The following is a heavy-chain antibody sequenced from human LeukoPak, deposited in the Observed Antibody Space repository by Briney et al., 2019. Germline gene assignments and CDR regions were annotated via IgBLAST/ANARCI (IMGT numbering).Heavy chain of an antibody. CDR2: INSDGSST. CDR3: ARIIAPAGFDY. J-gene: IGHJ4*02. D-gene: IGHD6-13*01. Sequence: GGSLRLSCAASGFTFSSYWMHWVRQAPGKGLVWVSRINSDGSSTNYADSVKGRFTISRDNTKNTLYLQMNSLRAEDTAVYYCARIIAPAGFDYWGQGTLVIVPP. CDR1: GFTFSSYW. V-gene: IGHV3-74*01.